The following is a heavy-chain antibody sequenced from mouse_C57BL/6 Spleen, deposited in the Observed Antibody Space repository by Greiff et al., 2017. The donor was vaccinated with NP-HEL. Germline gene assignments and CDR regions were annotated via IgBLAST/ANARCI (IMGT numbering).Heavy chain of an antibody. CDR1: GYTFTSYW. D-gene: IGHD1-1*01. Sequence: QVQLQQPGAELVKPGASVKLSCKASGYTFTSYWMHWVKQRPGQGLEWIGMIHPNSGSTNYNEKFKSKATLTVDKSSSTAYMQLSSLTSEDSAVYYWARTGYYGSGRYFDSWGQGTTLTVSS. CDR2: IHPNSGST. CDR3: ARTGYYGSGRYFDS. V-gene: IGHV1-64*01. J-gene: IGHJ2*01.